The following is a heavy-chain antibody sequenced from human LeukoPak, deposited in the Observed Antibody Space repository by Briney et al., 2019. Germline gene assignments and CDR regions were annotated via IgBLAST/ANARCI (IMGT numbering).Heavy chain of an antibody. CDR3: ARDGPLSGQHFDF. CDR2: IIPIFGTA. Sequence: ASVKVSCKASGGTFSSYAISWVRQAPGQGLEWMGGIIPIFGTANYAQKFQGRVTITADESTSTAYMELSSLRSEDTAVYYCARDGPLSGQHFDFWGQGTLVTVSS. D-gene: IGHD3-16*02. J-gene: IGHJ4*02. CDR1: GGTFSSYA. V-gene: IGHV1-69*13.